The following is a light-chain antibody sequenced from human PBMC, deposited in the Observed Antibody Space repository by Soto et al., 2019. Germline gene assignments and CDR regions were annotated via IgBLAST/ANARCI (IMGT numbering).Light chain of an antibody. CDR3: QQYDTSPRT. CDR2: GAY. CDR1: QSVSSNY. V-gene: IGKV3-20*01. Sequence: EIVLTQSPGTLSLSPGERATLSCRASQSVSSNYLAWYQHKRGQAPRLLISGAYSRATGIPTRFSGSGSGTDFTLTISRLEPEDFSVYYCQQYDTSPRTFGQGTKVEI. J-gene: IGKJ1*01.